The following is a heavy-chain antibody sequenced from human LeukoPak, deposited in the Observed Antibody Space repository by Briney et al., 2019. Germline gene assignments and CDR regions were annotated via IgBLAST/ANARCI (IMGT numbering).Heavy chain of an antibody. V-gene: IGHV3-11*03. CDR3: ASGAGTPYGMDV. Sequence: PGGSLRLSCAASGFTFSDYYMNWIRQAPGKGLEWVSYISSSSSYTNYADSVKGRFTISRDNAKDSLYLQMNSLRAEDTAVYYCASGAGTPYGMDVWGQGTTVTVSS. CDR1: GFTFSDYY. CDR2: ISSSSSYT. D-gene: IGHD2-15*01. J-gene: IGHJ6*02.